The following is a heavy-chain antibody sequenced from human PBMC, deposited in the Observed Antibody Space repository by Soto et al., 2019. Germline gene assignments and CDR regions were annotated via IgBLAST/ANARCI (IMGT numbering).Heavy chain of an antibody. D-gene: IGHD2-15*01. Sequence: VQLLESGGGLIQPGGSLRLSCAASGFTFSYGIHWLRQAPGKGLERVAYISYDSSNKFYGDSVKGRFTISRDNSKNTQFLQMNSLRAEDTAVYYCAKLVIGYCIGNTCDGYWGKGTLVAVSS. J-gene: IGHJ4*02. CDR3: AKLVIGYCIGNTCDGY. CDR2: ISYDSSNK. CDR1: GFTFSYG. V-gene: IGHV3-30*18.